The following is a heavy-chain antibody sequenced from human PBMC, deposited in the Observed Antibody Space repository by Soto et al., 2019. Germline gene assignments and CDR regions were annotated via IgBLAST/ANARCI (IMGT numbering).Heavy chain of an antibody. V-gene: IGHV3-30*18. J-gene: IGHJ5*02. CDR2: ISYDGSNK. CDR3: AKDGRGPYSSSWYDWFDP. Sequence: QVQLVESGGGVVQTGRSLRLSCAASGFTFSSYGMHWVRQAPGKGLEWVAVISYDGSNKYYADSVKGRFTISRDNSKNTLYLQMNSLRAEDTAVYYCAKDGRGPYSSSWYDWFDPCGQGTLVTVSS. D-gene: IGHD6-13*01. CDR1: GFTFSSYG.